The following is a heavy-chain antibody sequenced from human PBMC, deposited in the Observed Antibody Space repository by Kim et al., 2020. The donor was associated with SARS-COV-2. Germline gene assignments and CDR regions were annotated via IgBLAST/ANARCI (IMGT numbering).Heavy chain of an antibody. CDR2: ISYDGSGK. CDR3: AKEGVYSYGFFDY. CDR1: GFTFSSYG. V-gene: IGHV3-30*18. D-gene: IGHD5-18*01. J-gene: IGHJ4*02. Sequence: GGSLRLSCAASGFTFSSYGLHWVRQAPGKGLEWVAVISYDGSGKYYADSEKGRLTLSRAHSKTTLYLQMNSLSTKDTAVYYCAKEGVYSYGFFDYWGQGTLVTVSS.